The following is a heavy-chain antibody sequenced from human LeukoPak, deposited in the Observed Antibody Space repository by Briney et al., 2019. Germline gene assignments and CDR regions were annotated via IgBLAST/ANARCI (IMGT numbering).Heavy chain of an antibody. CDR2: IYYSGST. J-gene: IGHJ4*02. V-gene: IGHV4-30-4*01. CDR3: ARAAPDYGSGSYYKDY. CDR1: GGSISSGDYY. D-gene: IGHD3-10*01. Sequence: SQTLSLTCTVSGGSISSGDYYWSWIRQPPGKGLEWIGYIYYSGSTYYNPSLKSRVTISVDTSKNQFSLKLSSVTAADTAVYYCARAAPDYGSGSYYKDYWGQGTLVTVSS.